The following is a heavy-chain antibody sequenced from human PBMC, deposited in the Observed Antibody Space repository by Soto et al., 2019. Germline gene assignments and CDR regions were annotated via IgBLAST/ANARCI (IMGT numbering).Heavy chain of an antibody. Sequence: QVQLVQSGAEVKKPGASVKVSCKASGYTFTSYAMHWVRQAPGQRLEWMGWINAGNGNTKYSQKFQGRVTITRDTSASTAYMELSSLRSEDTAVYYCARGDGDYVWGSYLISGSKPEAFDIWGQGTMVTVSS. D-gene: IGHD3-16*01. V-gene: IGHV1-3*01. CDR1: GYTFTSYA. CDR2: INAGNGNT. J-gene: IGHJ3*02. CDR3: ARGDGDYVWGSYLISGSKPEAFDI.